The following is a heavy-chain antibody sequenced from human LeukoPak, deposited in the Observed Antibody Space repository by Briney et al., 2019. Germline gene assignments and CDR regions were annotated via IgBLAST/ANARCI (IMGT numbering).Heavy chain of an antibody. CDR2: IYHSGST. J-gene: IGHJ4*02. V-gene: IGHV4-39*07. CDR1: GGSISSGSYY. CDR3: ARGGDYTPVDFDY. Sequence: SETLSLTCTVSGGSISSGSYYWGWIRQPPGKGLEWIGNIYHSGSTNYNPSLKSRVTISVDKSKNQFSLKLSSVTAADTAVYYCARGGDYTPVDFDYWGQGTLVTVSS. D-gene: IGHD4-17*01.